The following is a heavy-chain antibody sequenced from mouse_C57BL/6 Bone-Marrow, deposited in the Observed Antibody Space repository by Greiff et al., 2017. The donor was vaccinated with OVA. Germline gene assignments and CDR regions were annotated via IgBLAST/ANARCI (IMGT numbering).Heavy chain of an antibody. J-gene: IGHJ2*01. CDR1: GYAFSSSW. D-gene: IGHD2-1*01. CDR3: ARVGNYDYFDY. Sequence: QVQLQQSGPELVKPGASVKISCKASGYAFSSSWMNWVKQRPGKGLEWIGRIYPGDGDTNYNGKFKGKATLTADKSSSTAYMQLSSLTSEDSAVYFCARVGNYDYFDYWGQGTTLTVSS. V-gene: IGHV1-82*01. CDR2: IYPGDGDT.